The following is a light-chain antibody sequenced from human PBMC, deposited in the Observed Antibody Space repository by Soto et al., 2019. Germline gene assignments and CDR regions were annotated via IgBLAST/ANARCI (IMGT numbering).Light chain of an antibody. CDR1: RSDIGTYNY. V-gene: IGLV2-14*03. CDR2: DVS. J-gene: IGLJ1*01. CDR3: MSYTTTSSFV. Sequence: HSVLTQPASVSGFPGQSITISCTGTRSDIGTYNYLSWYRQHPGKAPRLVISDVSNRPSGVSNRFSGSKSGNTASLTITGLQSEDEADYYCMSYTTTSSFVFGSGTKVTVL.